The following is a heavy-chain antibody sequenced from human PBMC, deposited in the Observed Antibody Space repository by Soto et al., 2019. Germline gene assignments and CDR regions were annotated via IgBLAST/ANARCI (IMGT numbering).Heavy chain of an antibody. V-gene: IGHV3-7*01. CDR3: ARERCSSTSCSLIDY. Sequence: PGGSLRLSCAASGFTFSSYWMSWVRQAPGKGLEWVANIKQDGSEKYYVDSVKGRFAIPRDNAKNSLYLQMNSLRAEDTAVYYCARERCSSTSCSLIDYWGQGTLVTVSS. J-gene: IGHJ4*02. CDR1: GFTFSSYW. CDR2: IKQDGSEK. D-gene: IGHD2-2*01.